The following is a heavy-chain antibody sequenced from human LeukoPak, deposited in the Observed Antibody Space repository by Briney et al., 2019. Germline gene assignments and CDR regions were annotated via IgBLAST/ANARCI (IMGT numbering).Heavy chain of an antibody. CDR2: VYYSGST. D-gene: IGHD3-10*02. V-gene: IGHV4-39*01. CDR1: GGSISSSSYY. Sequence: PSETLSLTCTVSGGSISSSSYYWGWIRQPPGKGLEWIGSVYYSGSTYYNPSLKSRVTISVDTSKNQFSLKLSSVTAADTAVYYCASMFGELLRSQDYWGQGTLVTVSS. CDR3: ASMFGELLRSQDY. J-gene: IGHJ4*02.